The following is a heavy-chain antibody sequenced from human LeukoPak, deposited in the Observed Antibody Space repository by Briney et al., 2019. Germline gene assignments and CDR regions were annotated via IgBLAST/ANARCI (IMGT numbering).Heavy chain of an antibody. Sequence: PGGSLRLSCAASGFTFSSYAMSWVRQAPGKGLEWVSAISGSGGSTYYADSVKGRFTISRDNSKNTQYLQMNSLRAEDTAVYYCAKVTRSSYDAFDIWGQGTMVTVSS. CDR1: GFTFSSYA. D-gene: IGHD6-13*01. J-gene: IGHJ3*02. V-gene: IGHV3-23*01. CDR3: AKVTRSSYDAFDI. CDR2: ISGSGGST.